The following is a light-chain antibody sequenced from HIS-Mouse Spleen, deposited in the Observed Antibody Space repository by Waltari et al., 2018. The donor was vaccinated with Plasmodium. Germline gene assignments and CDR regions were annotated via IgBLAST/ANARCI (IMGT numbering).Light chain of an antibody. CDR1: QSVSSS. V-gene: IGKV3-15*01. CDR3: QQYNNWSFT. CDR2: GAS. Sequence: EIVMTQSPATLSVSPGERATLSCRASQSVSSSLAGYQRKPGQAPRLLIYGASTRATGIPGRFSGSGAGTGFALTVSSLQSEDFAVYYCQQYNNWSFTFGPGTKVDIK. J-gene: IGKJ3*01.